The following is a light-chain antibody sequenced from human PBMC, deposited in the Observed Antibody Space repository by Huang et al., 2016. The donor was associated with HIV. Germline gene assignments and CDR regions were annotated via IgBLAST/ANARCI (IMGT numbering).Light chain of an antibody. CDR1: EGLGNY. Sequence: IPLTPSPSSLSASVGDRVTITCRASEGLGNYLACYQHKPGKAPKLLVYGTSTLQNGVPARCSGTGSGTHFTLTISSLQPEDFATYYCQQLSTYPRTFGQGTKVEIK. CDR2: GTS. V-gene: IGKV1-9*01. CDR3: QQLSTYPRT. J-gene: IGKJ1*01.